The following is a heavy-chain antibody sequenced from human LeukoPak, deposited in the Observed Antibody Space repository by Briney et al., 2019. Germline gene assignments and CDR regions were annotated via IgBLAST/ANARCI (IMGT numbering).Heavy chain of an antibody. Sequence: PGGSLRLSCAASGFTFSTYGMAWVRQAPGKGLEWVSGIRGSGDTTYYADSVKGRFTISRDNSKNTLYLQMNSLRAEDTAVYYCAKAPRGVVRGVIPQSDYWGQGTLVTVSS. D-gene: IGHD3-10*01. CDR2: IRGSGDTT. CDR1: GFTFSTYG. V-gene: IGHV3-23*01. J-gene: IGHJ4*02. CDR3: AKAPRGVVRGVIPQSDY.